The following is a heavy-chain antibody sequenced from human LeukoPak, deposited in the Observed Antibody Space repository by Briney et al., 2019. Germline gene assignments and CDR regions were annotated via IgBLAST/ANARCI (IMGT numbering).Heavy chain of an antibody. V-gene: IGHV3-15*01. CDR2: ISRKADGEAT. CDR1: GFPFSDAW. J-gene: IGHJ3*01. D-gene: IGHD2-2*01. CDR3: TTDHGSTSCYCGALDL. Sequence: PGGSLRLPCAASGFPFSDAWMRWVRQAPGKGLEDIGRISRKADGEATDYAAPVKDRFTISRDDSKNTLYLQMNSLKTEDTAVYYCTTDHGSTSCYCGALDLWGQGTMVTVSS.